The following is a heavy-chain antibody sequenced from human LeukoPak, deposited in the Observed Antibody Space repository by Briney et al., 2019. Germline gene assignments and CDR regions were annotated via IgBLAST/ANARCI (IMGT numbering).Heavy chain of an antibody. Sequence: GGSLRLSCAASGFSVSNNYMNWVCQAPEKGLEWVSVLSSGGGTDYADSVKGRFTSSRDNSKNTLYLQMNSLRAEDTAVYYCAREVAAEGYWGQGTLVTVSS. J-gene: IGHJ4*02. CDR2: LSSGGGT. D-gene: IGHD6-13*01. V-gene: IGHV3-66*01. CDR1: GFSVSNNY. CDR3: AREVAAEGY.